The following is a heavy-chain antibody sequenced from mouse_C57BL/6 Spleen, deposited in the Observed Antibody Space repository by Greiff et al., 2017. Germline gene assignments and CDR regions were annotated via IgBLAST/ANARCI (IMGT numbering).Heavy chain of an antibody. J-gene: IGHJ2*01. V-gene: IGHV1-63*01. CDR1: GYTFTNYW. CDR3: ARNEGQLGGLDY. CDR2: IYPGGGYT. D-gene: IGHD4-1*02. Sequence: VQLQQSGAELVRPGTSVKMSCKASGYTFTNYWIGWAKQRPGHGLEWIGDIYPGGGYTNYNEKFKGKATLTADKSSSKAYMQFSSLTSEDSAIYYCARNEGQLGGLDYWGQGTTLTVSS.